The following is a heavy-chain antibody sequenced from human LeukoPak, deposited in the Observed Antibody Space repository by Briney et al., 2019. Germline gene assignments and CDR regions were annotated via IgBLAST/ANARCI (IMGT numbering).Heavy chain of an antibody. CDR2: INHSGST. Sequence: PSETLSLTCAVYGGSFSGYYWSWIRQPPGKGLEWIGEINHSGSTNYNPSLKSRVTISVDTSKNQFSLKLSSVTAADTAVYYCARDSYYGFDYWGQGTLVTVSS. D-gene: IGHD3-10*01. CDR1: GGSFSGYY. V-gene: IGHV4-34*01. J-gene: IGHJ4*02. CDR3: ARDSYYGFDY.